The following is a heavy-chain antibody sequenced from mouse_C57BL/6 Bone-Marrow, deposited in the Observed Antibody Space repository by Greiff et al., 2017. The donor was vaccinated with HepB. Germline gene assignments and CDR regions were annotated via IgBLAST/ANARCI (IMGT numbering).Heavy chain of an antibody. Sequence: QVQLQQPGAELVKPGASVKLSCKASGYTFTRYWMHGVKQRPGRGLEGIGRIDPNSGGTKYNEKFKSKATLTVDKPSSTAYMQLSSLTSEDSAVYYCARGVTGMGSFDYWGQGTTLTVSS. V-gene: IGHV1-72*01. CDR3: ARGVTGMGSFDY. D-gene: IGHD4-1*01. CDR1: GYTFTRYW. J-gene: IGHJ2*01. CDR2: IDPNSGGT.